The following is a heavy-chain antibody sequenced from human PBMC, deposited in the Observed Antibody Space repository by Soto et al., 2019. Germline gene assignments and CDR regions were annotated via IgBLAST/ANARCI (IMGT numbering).Heavy chain of an antibody. V-gene: IGHV3-23*01. CDR2: ISGSGDTT. Sequence: PGGSLRLSCAASGFTFNTYAMSWVRQAPGKGLEWVSIISGSGDTTFYADSVKGRFTISRDNSKNTLYLQMNSLRAEDTAVYYCVLWPPYYFDYWGQGTLVTVSS. J-gene: IGHJ4*02. D-gene: IGHD3-10*01. CDR1: GFTFNTYA. CDR3: VLWPPYYFDY.